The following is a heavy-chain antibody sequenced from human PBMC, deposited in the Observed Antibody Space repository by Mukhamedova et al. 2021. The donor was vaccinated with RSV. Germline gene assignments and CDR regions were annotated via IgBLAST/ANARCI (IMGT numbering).Heavy chain of an antibody. CDR2: IFHSGGT. CDR3: ARVGHYDFLSGYFDY. V-gene: IGHV4-59*02. D-gene: IGHD3-3*01. J-gene: IGHJ4*02. Sequence: VSGFYWTWIRQIPGKRLEWIGYIFHSGGTNYNPSLKSRVTISLETSKTQFSLKLSSVTAADTAVYYCARVGHYDFLSGYFDYLGQ. CDR1: VSGFY.